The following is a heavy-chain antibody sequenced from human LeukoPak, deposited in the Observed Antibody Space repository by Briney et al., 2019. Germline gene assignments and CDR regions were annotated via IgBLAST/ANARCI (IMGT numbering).Heavy chain of an antibody. CDR2: LYYGGTT. J-gene: IGHJ3*02. CDR1: GGSIRSTSYY. D-gene: IGHD6-13*01. CDR3: ARDGGGIAAAVDAFDI. Sequence: SETLSLTCTVSGGSIRSTSYYWGWIRQPPGKGLEWIGSLYYGGTTYYNPSLKSRVTLSVDTSKNQFSMKLTSVTAADTAVYYCARDGGGIAAAVDAFDIWGQGTMVTVSS. V-gene: IGHV4-39*02.